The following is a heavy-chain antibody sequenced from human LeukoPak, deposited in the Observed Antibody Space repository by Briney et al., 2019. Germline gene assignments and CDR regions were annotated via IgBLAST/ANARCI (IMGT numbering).Heavy chain of an antibody. Sequence: GRSLRLSCAASGFTFSSYAMHWVRQAPGKGLEWVAVISYDGSNKYYADSVKGRFTISRDNSKNTLYLQMNSLRAEDTAVYYCAKDGSGSPKAYMDVWGKGTTVTVSS. D-gene: IGHD1-26*01. CDR1: GFTFSSYA. CDR3: AKDGSGSPKAYMDV. J-gene: IGHJ6*03. CDR2: ISYDGSNK. V-gene: IGHV3-30-3*01.